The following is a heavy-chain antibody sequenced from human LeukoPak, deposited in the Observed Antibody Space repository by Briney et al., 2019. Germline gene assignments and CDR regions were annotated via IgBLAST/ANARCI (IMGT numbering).Heavy chain of an antibody. J-gene: IGHJ4*02. CDR2: ISYDGSNK. Sequence: GGSLRLSCAASGFTFSSYGMHWVRQAPGKGLEWVAVISYDGSNKYYADSVKGRFTISRDYAKNTLYLQMNSLRAEDTAVYYCARDQDDYGGNSPLGYWGQGTLVTVSS. V-gene: IGHV3-30*03. D-gene: IGHD4-23*01. CDR3: ARDQDDYGGNSPLGY. CDR1: GFTFSSYG.